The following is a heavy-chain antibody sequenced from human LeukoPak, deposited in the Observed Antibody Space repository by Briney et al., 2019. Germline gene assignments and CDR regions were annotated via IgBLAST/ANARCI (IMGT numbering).Heavy chain of an antibody. D-gene: IGHD3-22*01. Sequence: GGSLRLSCAASGFTFSNAWMSWVRQAPGKGLEWVGFIRGKAYGGTTQYAASVKGRFTISRDDSKSIAYLQMNGLKTEDTAVYYCTRDLLHYYDNSGYRYYYYYYMDVWGKGTTVTISS. CDR2: IRGKAYGGTT. CDR3: TRDLLHYYDNSGYRYYYYYYMDV. J-gene: IGHJ6*03. V-gene: IGHV3-49*04. CDR1: GFTFSNAW.